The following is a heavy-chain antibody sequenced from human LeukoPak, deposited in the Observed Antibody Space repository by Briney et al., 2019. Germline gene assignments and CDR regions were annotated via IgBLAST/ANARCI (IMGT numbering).Heavy chain of an antibody. CDR2: ISRRSTYI. CDR1: GFTVSNYT. V-gene: IGHV3-21*04. CDR3: AKGRLVVVAADAVDI. J-gene: IGHJ3*02. Sequence: PGGSLRLSCAASGFTVSNYTINWVRQPPGKGLEWVSSISRRSTYIYYADSVKGRFTISKDNAKNSLYLQMNSLRAEDTALYYCAKGRLVVVAADAVDIWGQGTMVTVSS. D-gene: IGHD2-15*01.